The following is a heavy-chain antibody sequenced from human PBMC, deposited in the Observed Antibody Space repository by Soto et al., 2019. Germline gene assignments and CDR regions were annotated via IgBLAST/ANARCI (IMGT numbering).Heavy chain of an antibody. D-gene: IGHD3-22*01. V-gene: IGHV3-30-3*01. J-gene: IGHJ6*02. CDR1: GFSFSSYT. Sequence: GGSLRLSCAASGFSFSSYTMHWVRQAPGKGLEWVALISYDGSNEDYADSVKGRFTISRDNSKSTVDLQMNSLRADDTAVYYCARARYYDRRGSRYRGTEVWGQGTTVTVSS. CDR2: ISYDGSNE. CDR3: ARARYYDRRGSRYRGTEV.